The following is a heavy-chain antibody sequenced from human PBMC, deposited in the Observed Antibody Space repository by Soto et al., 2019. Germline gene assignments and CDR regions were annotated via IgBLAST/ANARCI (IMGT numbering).Heavy chain of an antibody. V-gene: IGHV4-4*07. D-gene: IGHD2-2*01. CDR2: IYSSGIT. Sequence: QVQLQESGPGLVKPSETLSLTCTVSGGPISGYYWTWIRQPAGKGLEWIGRIYSSGITKYNRSLESLVAMSADTSRNQFSLNLSSVTAADTAVYFCARATMLQGFDYWGQGALVTVSS. CDR1: GGPISGYY. J-gene: IGHJ4*02. CDR3: ARATMLQGFDY.